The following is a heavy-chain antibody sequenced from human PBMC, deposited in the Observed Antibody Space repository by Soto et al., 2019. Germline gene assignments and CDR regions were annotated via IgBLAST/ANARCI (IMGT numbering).Heavy chain of an antibody. V-gene: IGHV1-18*01. CDR3: ARTYYYDSSDNY. CDR1: GYTVTSYG. D-gene: IGHD3-22*01. Sequence: QVQLVQSGAEVKKPGASVKVSCKASGYTVTSYGISWVRPAPGQGLEWMGWISAYNGKTNYAQTLQGRVTMTTDTTTSTAYMELRSLRSDDTAVYYCARTYYYDSSDNYWCQGTMVTVSS. CDR2: ISAYNGKT. J-gene: IGHJ4*02.